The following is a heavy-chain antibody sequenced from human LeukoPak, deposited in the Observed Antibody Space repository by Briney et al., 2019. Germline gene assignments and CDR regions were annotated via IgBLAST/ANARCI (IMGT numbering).Heavy chain of an antibody. D-gene: IGHD2-21*02. CDR2: ISGSGGST. CDR3: AKRVVVTAIERDYFDY. J-gene: IGHJ4*02. Sequence: GSLRLPCAASGFTFSSYAMSWVRQAPGKGLEWVSAISGSGGSTYYADSVKGRFTISRDNSKNTLYLQMNSLRAEDTAVYYCAKRVVVTAIERDYFDYWGQGTLVTVSS. CDR1: GFTFSSYA. V-gene: IGHV3-23*01.